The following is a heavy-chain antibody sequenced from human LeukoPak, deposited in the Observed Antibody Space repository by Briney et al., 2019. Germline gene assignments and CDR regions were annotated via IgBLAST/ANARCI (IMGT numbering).Heavy chain of an antibody. J-gene: IGHJ6*02. CDR1: GGSFSGYY. CDR3: ARDRITMVRGALRYYGMDV. V-gene: IGHV4-34*01. D-gene: IGHD3-10*01. CDR2: IHDSGSI. Sequence: SETLSLTCAVYGGSFSGYYWSWIRQPPGKGLEWIGEIHDSGSINYNPSLKSRVTISVDTSKNQFSLKLNSVTAADMAVYYCARDRITMVRGALRYYGMDVWGQGTTVTVSS.